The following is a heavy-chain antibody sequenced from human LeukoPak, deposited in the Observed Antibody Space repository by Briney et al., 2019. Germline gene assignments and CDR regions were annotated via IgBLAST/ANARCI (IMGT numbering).Heavy chain of an antibody. V-gene: IGHV3-30*18. CDR3: AKDWVVRGVISY. J-gene: IGHJ4*02. CDR1: GFTFGSYV. CDR2: ISYDGNNK. Sequence: PGRSLRLSCAASGFTFGSYVMHWVRQAPGKGLEWVAGISYDGNNKYYAESVKGRFTISRDNSKNTLYLQMNSLRAEDTAVYYCAKDWVVRGVISYWGQRTLVTVSS. D-gene: IGHD3-10*01.